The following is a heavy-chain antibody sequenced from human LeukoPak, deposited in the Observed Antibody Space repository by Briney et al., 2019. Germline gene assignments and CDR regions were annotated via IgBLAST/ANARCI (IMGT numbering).Heavy chain of an antibody. Sequence: GGSLRLSCAASGFTFSSYAMSWVRQAPGKGLEWVSAISGSGGSIYYADSVKGRFTISRDNSKNTLYLQMNSLRAEDTAVYYCAKKNAGYYDSSGYRYDYWGQGTLVTVSS. CDR1: GFTFSSYA. J-gene: IGHJ4*01. CDR3: AKKNAGYYDSSGYRYDY. CDR2: ISGSGGSI. D-gene: IGHD3-22*01. V-gene: IGHV3-23*01.